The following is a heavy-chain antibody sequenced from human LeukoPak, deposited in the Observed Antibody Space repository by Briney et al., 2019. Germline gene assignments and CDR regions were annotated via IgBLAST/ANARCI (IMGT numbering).Heavy chain of an antibody. CDR1: GFTFGSYA. CDR2: ISYDGSNK. V-gene: IGHV3-30*03. D-gene: IGHD3-22*01. CDR3: ARGPLGHSSGYYLTPHRGTYYFDY. J-gene: IGHJ4*02. Sequence: PGGSLRLSCAASGFTFGSYAMSWVRQAPGKGLEWVAVISYDGSNKYYADSVKGRFTISRDNSKNTLYLQMNSLRAEDTAVYYCARGPLGHSSGYYLTPHRGTYYFDYWGQGTLVTVSS.